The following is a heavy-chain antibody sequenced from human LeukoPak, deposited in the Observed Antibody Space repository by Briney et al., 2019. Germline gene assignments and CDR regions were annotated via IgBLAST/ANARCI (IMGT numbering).Heavy chain of an antibody. V-gene: IGHV4-39*01. J-gene: IGHJ4*02. CDR1: GFTFSNYD. Sequence: GSLRLSCAASGFTFSNYDMHWVRRPPGKGLEWIGNIYYSGSTYYNPSLKSRVTISVDTSKNQFSLKLSSVTAADTAVYYCARHEYYGLEGGFDYWGQGTLVTVSS. CDR3: ARHEYYGLEGGFDY. D-gene: IGHD3-10*01. CDR2: IYYSGST.